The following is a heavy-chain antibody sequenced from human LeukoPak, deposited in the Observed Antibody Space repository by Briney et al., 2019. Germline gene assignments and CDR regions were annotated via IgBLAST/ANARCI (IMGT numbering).Heavy chain of an antibody. CDR2: ISSNGGST. CDR1: GFTFSSYA. Sequence: AGGSLRLSCSASGFTFSSYAMHWVRQAPGKGLEYVSAISSNGGSTYYADSVKGRFTISRDNSKNTLYLQMSSLRAGDTAVYYCVKELVDYYYYYGMDVWGKGTTVTVSS. V-gene: IGHV3-64D*06. CDR3: VKELVDYYYYYGMDV. J-gene: IGHJ6*04.